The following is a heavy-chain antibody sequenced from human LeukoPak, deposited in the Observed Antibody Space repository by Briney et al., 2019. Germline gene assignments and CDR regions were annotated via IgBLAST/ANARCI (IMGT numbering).Heavy chain of an antibody. Sequence: SETLSLTCTVSSGSISSYYWSWIRQPPGKGLEWIGYIDYSGSTNYNPSLKSRVTISLDTSKNKFSLKLSSVTAADTAAYYCARARRYSGSHNAFDIWDQGTMVTVSS. V-gene: IGHV4-59*01. J-gene: IGHJ3*02. CDR2: IDYSGST. CDR1: SGSISSYY. D-gene: IGHD1-26*01. CDR3: ARARRYSGSHNAFDI.